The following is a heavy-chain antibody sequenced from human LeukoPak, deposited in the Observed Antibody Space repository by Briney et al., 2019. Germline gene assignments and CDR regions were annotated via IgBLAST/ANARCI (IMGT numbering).Heavy chain of an antibody. J-gene: IGHJ3*02. Sequence: GGTLRLSCAASGFTFSSYWMYWVRQAPGKGLVWVSLINSDGSTTRYADSVKGRFTISRDNAKNTLYLQMNSLRAEDTAVYYCARGTYGGFDIWGQGTMVTVSS. CDR2: INSDGSTT. D-gene: IGHD4-23*01. V-gene: IGHV3-74*01. CDR1: GFTFSSYW. CDR3: ARGTYGGFDI.